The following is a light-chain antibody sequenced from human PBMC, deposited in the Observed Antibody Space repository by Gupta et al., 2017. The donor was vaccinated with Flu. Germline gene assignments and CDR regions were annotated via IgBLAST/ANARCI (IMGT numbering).Light chain of an antibody. CDR2: KGT. CDR3: CADATSDIWV. J-gene: IGLJ3*02. V-gene: IGLV2-23*01. Sequence: SALTQPASVSGSPGPSITISCTGTSSDVGSDNFVSWYQQHPGKAPKLLIYKGTKRPAGVAARFSGSKSGNTASLTISVRKKEDEADYYGCADATSDIWVFGGGTKVTVL. CDR1: SSDVGSDNF.